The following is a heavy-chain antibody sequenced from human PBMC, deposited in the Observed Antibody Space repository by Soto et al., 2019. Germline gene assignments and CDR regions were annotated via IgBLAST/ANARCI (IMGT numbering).Heavy chain of an antibody. Sequence: SVKVSCKASGGTFSSYAISWVRQAPGQGLEWMGGIIPIFGTANYAQKFQGRVTITADESTSTAHMELSSLRSEDTAVYYCAREGGYSYANAFDIWGQGTMVTVSS. D-gene: IGHD5-18*01. J-gene: IGHJ3*02. CDR3: AREGGYSYANAFDI. V-gene: IGHV1-69*13. CDR2: IIPIFGTA. CDR1: GGTFSSYA.